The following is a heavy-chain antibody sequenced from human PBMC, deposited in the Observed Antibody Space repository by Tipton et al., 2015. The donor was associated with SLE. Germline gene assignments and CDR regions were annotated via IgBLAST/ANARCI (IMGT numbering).Heavy chain of an antibody. CDR2: IYYSGST. Sequence: TLSLTCTVSGDSISNDYWSWIRQPPGKGLEWIGYIYYSGSTKSNPSLKSRVTISVDTSKNQFSLKLNSVTAADTAIYYCARYYYDSGGYDLIDYWGQGTLVTVSS. CDR1: GDSISNDY. V-gene: IGHV4-59*08. D-gene: IGHD3-22*01. J-gene: IGHJ4*02. CDR3: ARYYYDSGGYDLIDY.